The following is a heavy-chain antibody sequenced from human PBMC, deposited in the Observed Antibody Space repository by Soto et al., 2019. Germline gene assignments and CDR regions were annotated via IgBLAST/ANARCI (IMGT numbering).Heavy chain of an antibody. CDR1: GLNFDDYA. V-gene: IGHV3-9*01. Sequence: EVQLVESGGGLVQPGRSLRLSCVVSGLNFDDYAMHWVRQLPGKGLEWVAGLSWSGGTIDYADSVKGQFTISRDNAKNALYLELNSLSPEDTAVYYCTKEVRHHFSYYFDNCGQGTLVTVSS. D-gene: IGHD3-3*02. CDR2: LSWSGGTI. CDR3: TKEVRHHFSYYFDN. J-gene: IGHJ4*02.